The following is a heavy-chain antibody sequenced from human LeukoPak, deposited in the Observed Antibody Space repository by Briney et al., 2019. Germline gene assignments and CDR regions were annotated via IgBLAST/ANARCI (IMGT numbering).Heavy chain of an antibody. J-gene: IGHJ5*02. V-gene: IGHV1-46*01. Sequence: ASVKVSCKAAGYSFTTFHINWVRQAPGQGPEWMGVISPSGGSTTYAQKFQGRVTLTRDMSTSTDYLELSSLRSEDTAVYYCARDNSVRDEAWWFNPWGQGTLVTVSS. CDR1: GYSFTTFH. CDR3: ARDNSVRDEAWWFNP. CDR2: ISPSGGST. D-gene: IGHD5-24*01.